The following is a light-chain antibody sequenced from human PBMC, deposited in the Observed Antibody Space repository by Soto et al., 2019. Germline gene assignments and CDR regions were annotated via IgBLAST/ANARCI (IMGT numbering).Light chain of an antibody. CDR2: EDN. Sequence: NFMLTQPHSVSESPGKTVTLSCTRSSGSIASNYVQRYQQRPGSAPTTVIYEDNQRPSGVPDRFSGSIDSSSNSASLAISGLKTEDEADYYCQSYDSSNVVFGGGTKLTVL. V-gene: IGLV6-57*04. CDR3: QSYDSSNVV. J-gene: IGLJ3*02. CDR1: SGSIASNY.